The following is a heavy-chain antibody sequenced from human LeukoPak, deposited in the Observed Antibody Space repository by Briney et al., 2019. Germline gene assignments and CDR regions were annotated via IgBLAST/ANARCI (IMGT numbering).Heavy chain of an antibody. CDR2: IYYSGST. J-gene: IGHJ4*02. CDR1: GGSISSYY. D-gene: IGHD2-21*01. Sequence: SETLALTCTVSGGSISSYYWSWLRQPPGKGLEWIGYIYYSGSTNYNPSLKSRVTISVDTSKNQFSLKLSSVTAADTAVYYCARDILAYFDYWGQGTLVTVSS. CDR3: ARDILAYFDY. V-gene: IGHV4-59*01.